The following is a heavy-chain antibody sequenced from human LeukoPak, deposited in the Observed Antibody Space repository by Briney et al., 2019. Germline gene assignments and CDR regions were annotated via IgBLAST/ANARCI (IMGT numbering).Heavy chain of an antibody. CDR3: AREGLSSIAAQHDFDY. D-gene: IGHD6-6*01. Sequence: PGGSLRLSCAASGFTFSSYSMNWVRQAPGKGLEWVSYISSSSSTIYYADSVKGRFTISRDNAKNSLYLQMNSLRAEDTAVYYCAREGLSSIAAQHDFDYWGQGTLVTVSS. V-gene: IGHV3-48*04. CDR2: ISSSSSTI. J-gene: IGHJ4*02. CDR1: GFTFSSYS.